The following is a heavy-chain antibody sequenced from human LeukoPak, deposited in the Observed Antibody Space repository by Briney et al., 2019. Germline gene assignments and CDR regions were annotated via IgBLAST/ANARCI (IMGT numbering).Heavy chain of an antibody. CDR1: GGSFSGYY. CDR2: INHSGST. Sequence: SETLSLTCAVYGGSFSGYYWSWIRQPPGKGLEWIGEINHSGSTNYNPSLKSRVTMSVDPSKNQFSLKLSSVTAADTAVYYCARDLSSNWYSDYFDYWGRGTLVTVSS. D-gene: IGHD6-13*01. V-gene: IGHV4-34*01. CDR3: ARDLSSNWYSDYFDY. J-gene: IGHJ4*02.